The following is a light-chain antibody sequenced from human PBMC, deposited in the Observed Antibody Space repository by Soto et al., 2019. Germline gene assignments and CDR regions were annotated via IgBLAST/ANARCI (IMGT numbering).Light chain of an antibody. CDR2: AAS. CDR1: QTINNY. CDR3: QQSYTTSFT. Sequence: DIQMTQSPSSLSASVGDRVTITCRASQTINNYLNWYQQKPGKARKLLIYAASSLKSGVPSRFSGSGSGTDFTPTISRLQPEDVATYYCQQSYTTSFTFGPGTKVDIK. J-gene: IGKJ3*01. V-gene: IGKV1-39*01.